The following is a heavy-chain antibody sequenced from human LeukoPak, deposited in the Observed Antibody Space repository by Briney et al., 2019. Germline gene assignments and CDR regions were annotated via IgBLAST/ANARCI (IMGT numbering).Heavy chain of an antibody. J-gene: IGHJ4*02. CDR3: ARGEGAVAGTPGN. D-gene: IGHD6-19*01. Sequence: GGSLRLSCAASGFTFSSYSMNWVRQAPGKGLEWVSSISSSSSYIYYAGSVKGRFTISRDNAKNSLYLQMNSLRAEDTAVYYCARGEGAVAGTPGNWGQGTLVTVSS. CDR2: ISSSSSYI. V-gene: IGHV3-21*01. CDR1: GFTFSSYS.